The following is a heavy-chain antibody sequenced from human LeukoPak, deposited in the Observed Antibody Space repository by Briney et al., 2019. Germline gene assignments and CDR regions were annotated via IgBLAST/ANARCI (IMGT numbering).Heavy chain of an antibody. D-gene: IGHD2-2*01. J-gene: IGHJ6*02. CDR1: GGSISSGGYS. V-gene: IGHV4-30-2*01. CDR3: ARGLDAVYRYGMDV. CDR2: IYHGGST. Sequence: SETLSLTCAVSGGSISSGGYSWSWIRQPPGKGLEWIGYIYHGGSTYYNPSLKSRVTISVDRSKNQFSQKLSSVTAADTAVYYCARGLDAVYRYGMDVWGQGTTVTVSS.